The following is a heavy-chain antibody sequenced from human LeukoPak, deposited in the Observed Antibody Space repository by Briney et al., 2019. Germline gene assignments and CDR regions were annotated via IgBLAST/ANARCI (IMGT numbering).Heavy chain of an antibody. CDR3: ARDGPIAAAGTECVDY. D-gene: IGHD6-13*01. CDR2: IYYSGST. Sequence: SETLSLTCAVSGGSISSSSYYWGWIRQPPGKRLEWIGSIYYSGSTYYNPSLKSRVTISVDTSKNQFSLKLSSVTAADTAVYYCARDGPIAAAGTECVDYWGQGTLVTVSS. CDR1: GGSISSSSYY. J-gene: IGHJ4*02. V-gene: IGHV4-39*07.